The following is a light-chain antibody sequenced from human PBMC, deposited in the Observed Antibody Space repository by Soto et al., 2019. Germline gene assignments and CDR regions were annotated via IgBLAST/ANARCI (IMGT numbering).Light chain of an antibody. CDR2: DVS. CDR3: CSDAGSYTL. J-gene: IGLJ2*01. V-gene: IGLV2-11*01. CDR1: SSDVGGYNF. Sequence: QSVLTQPRSVSGSPGQSVTISCTGTSSDVGGYNFVSWYQQHPGKAPKLMIYDVSQRPSGVPDRFSASKSGNTASLTISGLQAEDEADYYCCSDAGSYTLFVGGTTLTVL.